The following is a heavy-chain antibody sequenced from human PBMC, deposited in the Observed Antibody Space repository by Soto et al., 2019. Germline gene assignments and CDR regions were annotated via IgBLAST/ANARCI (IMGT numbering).Heavy chain of an antibody. CDR1: GGTFSSYA. CDR2: IIPIFGTA. D-gene: IGHD3-22*01. J-gene: IGHJ4*02. CDR3: ARFYDSSXYPPFDY. Sequence: VKVSCKASGGTFSSYAXXWVRQAPGQGLEWMGGIIPIFGTANYAQKFQGRVTITADESTSTAYMELSSLRSEDTAVYYCARFYDSSXYPPFDYWGQGTLVTVSS. V-gene: IGHV1-69*13.